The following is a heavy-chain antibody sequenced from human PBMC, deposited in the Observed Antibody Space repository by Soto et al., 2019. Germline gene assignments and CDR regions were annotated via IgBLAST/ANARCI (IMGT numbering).Heavy chain of an antibody. D-gene: IGHD3-22*01. Sequence: SETLSLTCTVSGGSISSGGYYWSWIRQHPGKGLEWIGHIYYSGSTYYNPSLKSRVTISVDTSKNQFSLKLSSVPAADTAVYYCARAHGRYYDSSAPNWFEPWGQRTLVTVS. CDR2: IYYSGST. CDR3: ARAHGRYYDSSAPNWFEP. CDR1: GGSISSGGYY. J-gene: IGHJ5*02. V-gene: IGHV4-31*03.